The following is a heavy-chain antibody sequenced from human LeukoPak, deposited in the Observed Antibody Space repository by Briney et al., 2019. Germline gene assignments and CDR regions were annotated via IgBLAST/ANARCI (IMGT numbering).Heavy chain of an antibody. CDR1: GGSISSSSYY. J-gene: IGHJ4*02. Sequence: SETLSLTCTVSGGSISSSSYYWGWIRQPPGKGLEWIGSIYYSGSTYYNPSLKSRVTISVDTSKNQFSLKLSAVTAADTAVYYCARVLADYGDTLFDYWGQGTLVTVSS. V-gene: IGHV4-39*07. D-gene: IGHD4-17*01. CDR2: IYYSGST. CDR3: ARVLADYGDTLFDY.